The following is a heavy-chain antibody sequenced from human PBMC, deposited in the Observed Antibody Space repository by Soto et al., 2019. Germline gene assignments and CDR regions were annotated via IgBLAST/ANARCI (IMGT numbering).Heavy chain of an antibody. V-gene: IGHV3-72*01. Sequence: EVQLVESGGGLVQPGGSLRLSCEVSGFTFSDHYMDWVRQAPGKGLEWVGRHRNKANNYNTEYAAPVKGRFSISRDDSKNSLDLQMNSLKNEDTAVFYFCKGPGNLKAGDFEYRGQGALVTVSS. D-gene: IGHD1-1*01. CDR1: GFTFSDHY. CDR2: HRNKANNYNT. CDR3: CKGPGNLKAGDFEY. J-gene: IGHJ4*02.